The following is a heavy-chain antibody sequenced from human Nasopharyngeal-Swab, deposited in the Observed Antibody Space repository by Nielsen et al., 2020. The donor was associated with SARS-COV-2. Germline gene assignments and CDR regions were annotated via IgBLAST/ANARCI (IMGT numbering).Heavy chain of an antibody. D-gene: IGHD3-10*01. CDR2: ISYDGSNK. CDR3: ARTETYYYGSGSYYPIDY. CDR1: GFTSSRYG. V-gene: IGHV3-30*03. J-gene: IGHJ4*02. Sequence: GSLELFWAASGFTSSRYGMHWVRQAPGQGLEWVAVISYDGSNKYYADSVKGRFTISRDNSKNTLYLQMNSLRAEDTAVYYCARTETYYYGSGSYYPIDYWGQGTLVTVSS.